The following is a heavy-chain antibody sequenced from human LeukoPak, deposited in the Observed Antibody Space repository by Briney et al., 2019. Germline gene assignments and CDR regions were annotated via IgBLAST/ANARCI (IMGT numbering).Heavy chain of an antibody. J-gene: IGHJ3*02. CDR3: ARVGDSSGYSHDAFDI. CDR1: GFTFSSYE. Sequence: PGGSLRLSCAASGFTFSSYEMNWVRQAPGKGLEWVSYISSSGSTVYYADSVKGRFTISRDNAENSLYLQMNSPRAEDTAVYYCARVGDSSGYSHDAFDIWGQGTMVTVSS. D-gene: IGHD3-22*01. V-gene: IGHV3-48*03. CDR2: ISSSGSTV.